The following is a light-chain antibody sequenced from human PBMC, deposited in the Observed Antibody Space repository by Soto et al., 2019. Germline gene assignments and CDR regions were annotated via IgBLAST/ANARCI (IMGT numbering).Light chain of an antibody. V-gene: IGLV4-69*01. Sequence: QPVLTQSPSASASLGASVKLTCTLSSGHSSYAIAWHQQQPEKGPRYLMKLNSDGSHSKADGIPDRFSGSSSGAERYLTISSLQSEDEADYYCQTGGSGILFGGGTKLTVL. CDR2: LNSDGSH. J-gene: IGLJ2*01. CDR3: QTGGSGIL. CDR1: SGHSSYA.